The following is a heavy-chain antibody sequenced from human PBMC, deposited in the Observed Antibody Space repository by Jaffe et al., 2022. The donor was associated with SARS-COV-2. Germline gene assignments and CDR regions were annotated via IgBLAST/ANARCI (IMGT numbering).Heavy chain of an antibody. CDR1: GFTFSAYY. D-gene: IGHD5-12*01. CDR2: ISDNGNII. J-gene: IGHJ3*02. CDR3: ASRLHGGSDIHAFDI. V-gene: IGHV3-11*01. Sequence: QVQLVESGGDLVKPGGSLRLSCTASGFTFSAYYMSWIRQAPGKGLEWVSYISDNGNIIFYADSVKGRFTISRDNPSNSLYLQLNSLRVDDTAVYFCASRLHGGSDIHAFDIWGQGTMVTVSS.